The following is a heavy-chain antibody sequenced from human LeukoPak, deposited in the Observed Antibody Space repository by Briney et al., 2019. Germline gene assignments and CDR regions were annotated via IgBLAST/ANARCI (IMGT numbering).Heavy chain of an antibody. CDR1: GGTFSSYA. V-gene: IGHV1-69*13. J-gene: IGHJ5*02. CDR3: ARKTRAVAGPYNWFDP. D-gene: IGHD6-19*01. Sequence: GASVKVSCKASGGTFSSYAISWVRQAPGQGLEWMGGIIPIFGTANYAQKFQGRVTITADESTSTAYMELSSLRSEDTAVYYCARKTRAVAGPYNWFDPWGQGTLVTVSS. CDR2: IIPIFGTA.